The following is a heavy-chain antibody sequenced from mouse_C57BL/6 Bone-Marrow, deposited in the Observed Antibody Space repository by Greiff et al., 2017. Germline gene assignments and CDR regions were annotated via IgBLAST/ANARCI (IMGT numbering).Heavy chain of an antibody. CDR2: IDPSDSVY. V-gene: IGHV1-52*01. D-gene: IGHD1-1*01. CDR1: GYTFTSYW. CDR3: ASWGSYYGSSHTYFDY. Sequence: QVQLQQSGAELVRPGSSVKLSCKASGYTFTSYWMHWVKQRPIQGLEWIGNIDPSDSVYHYNQKFKDKAILTVDKSSSTAYMQLSSLPSEDSAVYYCASWGSYYGSSHTYFDYWGKGTTLTVSS. J-gene: IGHJ2*01.